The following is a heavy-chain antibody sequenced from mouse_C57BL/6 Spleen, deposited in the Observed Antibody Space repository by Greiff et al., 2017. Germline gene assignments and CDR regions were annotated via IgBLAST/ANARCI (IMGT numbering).Heavy chain of an antibody. Sequence: EVQLQQSGPVLVKPGASVKMSCKASGYTFTDYYMNWVKQSHGKSLEWIGVINPYNGGTSYNQKFKGKATLTFDKSSSTAYMELNSLTSEDSAVYYCARYGNYENWFAYWGQGTLVTVSA. CDR2: INPYNGGT. CDR3: ARYGNYENWFAY. D-gene: IGHD2-1*01. V-gene: IGHV1-19*01. CDR1: GYTFTDYY. J-gene: IGHJ3*01.